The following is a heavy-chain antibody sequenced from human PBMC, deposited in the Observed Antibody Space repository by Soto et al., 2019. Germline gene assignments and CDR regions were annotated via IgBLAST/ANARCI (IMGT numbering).Heavy chain of an antibody. CDR3: AQDGMIVGLYYGMEV. CDR1: GFTFSSYG. V-gene: IGHV3-30*18. J-gene: IGHJ6*02. CDR2: VSYDGSNQ. Sequence: QVQLVESGGGVVQPGRSLRLSCAASGFTFSSYGMHWVRQAPGKGLEWVAVVSYDGSNQYYPDSVKGRFTISRDNSKNTLYLQMCSLRAEDTAVYYCAQDGMIVGLYYGMEVWGQGTTVTVSS. D-gene: IGHD3-22*01.